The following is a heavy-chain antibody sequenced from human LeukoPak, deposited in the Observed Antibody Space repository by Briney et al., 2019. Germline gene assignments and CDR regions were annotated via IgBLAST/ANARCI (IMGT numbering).Heavy chain of an antibody. CDR3: ARDTKVVPAATDSFDY. V-gene: IGHV1-46*01. CDR1: GYTFTSYY. CDR2: INPSGGST. D-gene: IGHD2-2*01. J-gene: IGHJ4*02. Sequence: ASVKVSCKASGYTFTSYYMHWVRQAPGQGLEWMGIINPSGGSTSYAQKFQGRVTMTRDTSTRTVYMELSSLRSEDTAVYYCARDTKVVPAATDSFDYWGQGTLVTVSS.